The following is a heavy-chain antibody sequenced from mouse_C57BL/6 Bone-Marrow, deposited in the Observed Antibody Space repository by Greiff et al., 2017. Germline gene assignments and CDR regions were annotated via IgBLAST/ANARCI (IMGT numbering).Heavy chain of an antibody. D-gene: IGHD2-5*01. CDR2: ISDGGSYT. CDR1: GFTFSSYA. CDR3: ARERRAYYSNCSYFDY. Sequence: EVKLMESGGGLVKPGGSLKLSCAASGFTFSSYAMSWVRQTPEKRLEWVATISDGGSYTYYPDNVKGRFTITRDNAKNNLYLQISHLKSEDTAMYYCARERRAYYSNCSYFDYWGQGTTLTVSS. V-gene: IGHV5-4*01. J-gene: IGHJ2*01.